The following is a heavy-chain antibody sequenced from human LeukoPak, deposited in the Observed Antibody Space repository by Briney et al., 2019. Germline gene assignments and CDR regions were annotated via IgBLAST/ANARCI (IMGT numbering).Heavy chain of an antibody. CDR2: IYTSGST. Sequence: SETLSLTCTVSGGSISSYYWSWIRQPAGKGLEWIGRIYTSGSTNYNPSLKSRVTMSVDTSKNQFSLKLSSVTAADTAVYYCARGDYVWGTYRYVSHLDYWGQGTLVTVSS. CDR3: ARGDYVWGTYRYVSHLDY. J-gene: IGHJ4*02. V-gene: IGHV4-4*07. CDR1: GGSISSYY. D-gene: IGHD3-16*02.